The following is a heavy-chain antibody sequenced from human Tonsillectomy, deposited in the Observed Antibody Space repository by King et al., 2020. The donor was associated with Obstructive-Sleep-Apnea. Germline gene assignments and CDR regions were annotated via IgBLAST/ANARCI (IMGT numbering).Heavy chain of an antibody. Sequence: LQLQESGPGLVKPSETLSLTCTVSGGSISSYYWSWIRQPPGKGLEWIGYIYYSGSTNYTPSPKSRVTISVDTSKNQFSPKLSSVTAADTAVYYCARGGGYGDYDYWGQGTLVTVSS. CDR2: IYYSGST. V-gene: IGHV4-59*01. D-gene: IGHD4-17*01. J-gene: IGHJ4*02. CDR1: GGSISSYY. CDR3: ARGGGYGDYDY.